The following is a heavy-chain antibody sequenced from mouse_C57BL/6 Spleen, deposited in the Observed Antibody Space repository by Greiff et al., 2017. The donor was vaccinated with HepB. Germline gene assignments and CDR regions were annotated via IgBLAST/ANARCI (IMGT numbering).Heavy chain of an antibody. Sequence: QVHVKQPGAELVKPGASVKMSCKASGYTFTSYWITWVKQRPGQGLEWIGDIYPGSGSTNYNEKFKSKATLTVDTSSSTAYMQRSSLTSEDSAVYYCARSGGVTTGYYAMDYWGQGTSVTVSS. D-gene: IGHD2-2*01. J-gene: IGHJ4*01. CDR3: ARSGGVTTGYYAMDY. CDR2: IYPGSGST. CDR1: GYTFTSYW. V-gene: IGHV1-55*01.